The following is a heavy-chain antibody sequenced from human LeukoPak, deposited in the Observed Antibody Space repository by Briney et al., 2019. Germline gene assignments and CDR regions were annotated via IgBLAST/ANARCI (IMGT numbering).Heavy chain of an antibody. CDR2: IGAYNGNT. CDR1: GYTFTSYG. V-gene: IGHV1-18*01. CDR3: ARVLRGSGSYLQYYFDY. J-gene: IGHJ4*02. D-gene: IGHD1-26*01. Sequence: ASVKVSCKASGYTFTSYGISWVRQAPGPPLEWMGWIGAYNGNTNYAQKLQGRVTMTTDTSTSTAYMELRSLRSDDTAVYYCARVLRGSGSYLQYYFDYWGQGTLVTVSS.